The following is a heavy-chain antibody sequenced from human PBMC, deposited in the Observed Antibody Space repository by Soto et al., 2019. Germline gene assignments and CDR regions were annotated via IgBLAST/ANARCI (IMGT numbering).Heavy chain of an antibody. CDR3: AKLWQQLAQNWFDP. J-gene: IGHJ5*02. CDR2: IYYSGST. D-gene: IGHD6-13*01. CDR1: GGSISSSSYY. V-gene: IGHV4-39*01. Sequence: SETLSLTCTVSGGSISSSSYYWGWIRQPPGKGLEWIGSIYYSGSTYYNPSLKSRVTISVDTSKNQFSLKLSSVTAADTAVYYCAKLWQQLAQNWFDPWGQGTLVTISS.